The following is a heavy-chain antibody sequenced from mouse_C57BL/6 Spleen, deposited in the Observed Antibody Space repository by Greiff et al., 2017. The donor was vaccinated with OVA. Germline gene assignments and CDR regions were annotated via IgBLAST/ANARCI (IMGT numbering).Heavy chain of an antibody. CDR1: GFTFTDYY. V-gene: IGHV7-3*01. CDR2: IRNKANGYTT. D-gene: IGHD1-1*01. Sequence: EVQGVESGGGLVQPGGSLSLSCAASGFTFTDYYMSWVRQPPGKALEWLGFIRNKANGYTTESSASVKGRFTISRANSQSILYLQMDAVRAEDSATYYCARYYYMDYWGQGTSVTVSS. J-gene: IGHJ4*01. CDR3: ARYYYMDY.